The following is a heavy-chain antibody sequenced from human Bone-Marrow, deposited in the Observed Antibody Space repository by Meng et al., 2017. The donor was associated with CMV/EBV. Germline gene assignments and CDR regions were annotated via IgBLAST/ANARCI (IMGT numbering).Heavy chain of an antibody. J-gene: IGHJ4*02. V-gene: IGHV3-11*06. CDR2: ISSSSSYI. CDR3: ARVGDRYCSSTSCSPFDY. CDR1: GFTFSDYY. D-gene: IGHD2-2*01. Sequence: LSLTCAASGFTFSDYYMSWIRQAPGKGLEWVSSISSSSSYIYYADSVKGRFTISRDNAKNSLYLQMNSLRAEDTAVYYCARVGDRYCSSTSCSPFDYWGQGTLVTVSS.